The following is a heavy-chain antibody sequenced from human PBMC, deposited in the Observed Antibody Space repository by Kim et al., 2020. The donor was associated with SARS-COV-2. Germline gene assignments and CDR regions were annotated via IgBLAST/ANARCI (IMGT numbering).Heavy chain of an antibody. CDR2: IKQDGTEK. CDR3: ARGGGFLIDY. J-gene: IGHJ4*02. D-gene: IGHD3-10*01. Sequence: GGFLRLSCAASGFTFSNSWMNWVRQAPGKGLEWVAIIKQDGTEKYYVDSVKGRFTVSRDNAKDSLYLQMNSLRVEDTAVYYCARGGGFLIDYWGQGTLVTVSS. V-gene: IGHV3-7*01. CDR1: GFTFSNSW.